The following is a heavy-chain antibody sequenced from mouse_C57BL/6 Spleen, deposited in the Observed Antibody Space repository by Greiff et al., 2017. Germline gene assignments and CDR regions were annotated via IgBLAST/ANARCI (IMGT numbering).Heavy chain of an antibody. CDR1: GYAFSSSW. Sequence: QVQLQESGPELVKPGASVKISCKASGYAFSSSWMNWVKQRPGKGLEWIGRIYPGDGGTNYNGKFKGKATLTADKSSSTAYMQLRSLTSEDSAVYFGGRLARGLRSPFDYWGQGTTLTVSS. J-gene: IGHJ2*01. CDR3: GRLARGLRSPFDY. CDR2: IYPGDGGT. V-gene: IGHV1-82*01. D-gene: IGHD3-1*01.